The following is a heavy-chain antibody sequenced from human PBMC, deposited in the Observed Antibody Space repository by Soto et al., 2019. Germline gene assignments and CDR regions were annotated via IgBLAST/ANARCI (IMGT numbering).Heavy chain of an antibody. J-gene: IGHJ4*01. V-gene: IGHV4-39*01. Sequence: SETLSLTCTVSGDCITSNSYFWAWIRQPPGKGLEWIGSIYYSGTTYYNPSLKSRVTISVDRSKNQFSLKLGSVTAADTAVYYCARRYGSWFDYWGHGTLVTGSS. D-gene: IGHD5-18*01. CDR2: IYYSGTT. CDR1: GDCITSNSYF. CDR3: ARRYGSWFDY.